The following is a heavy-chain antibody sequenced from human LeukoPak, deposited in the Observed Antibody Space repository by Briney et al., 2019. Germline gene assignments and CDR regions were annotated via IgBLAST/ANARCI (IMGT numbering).Heavy chain of an antibody. J-gene: IGHJ6*02. CDR3: ARDEAYCGGDCSSYYYYGMDV. V-gene: IGHV4-4*07. Sequence: SETLSLTCTVSGGSISSYYWSWIRQPAGKGLEWIGRIYTSGSTNYNPSLKSRVTMSVDTSKNQFSLKLSSVTAADTAVYYCARDEAYCGGDCSSYYYYGMDVWGQGTTVTVS. CDR1: GGSISSYY. CDR2: IYTSGST. D-gene: IGHD2-21*02.